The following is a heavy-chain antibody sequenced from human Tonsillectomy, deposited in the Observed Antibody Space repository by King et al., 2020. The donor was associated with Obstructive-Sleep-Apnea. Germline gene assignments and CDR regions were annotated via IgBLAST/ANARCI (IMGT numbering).Heavy chain of an antibody. CDR3: ARLELTEVALY. D-gene: IGHD1-7*01. CDR2: IAPRDSFI. CDR1: GYSFTTYR. V-gene: IGHV5-10-1*03. J-gene: IGHJ4*02. Sequence: VQLVESGAEVKKPGESLRISGKGSGYSFTTYRISWVRQMPGKGLEWMGTIAPRDSFINYRPPLQGHVTISGDKSITTAYLQWSSLKASDTAIYYCARLELTEVALYWGQGTLVTVSS.